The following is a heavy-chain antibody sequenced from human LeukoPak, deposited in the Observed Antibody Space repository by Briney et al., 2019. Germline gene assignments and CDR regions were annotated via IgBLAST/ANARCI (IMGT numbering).Heavy chain of an antibody. CDR1: GFTFDDYS. J-gene: IGHJ3*02. CDR2: INWNGGST. CDR3: ARDRRIVVVTTGAFDI. V-gene: IGHV3-20*04. D-gene: IGHD3-22*01. Sequence: GGSLRLSCAASGFTFDDYSMSWVRRAPGKGLQWVSGINWNGGSTGYADSVKGRFTISRDNAKNSLYLQMNSLRAEDTALYYCARDRRIVVVTTGAFDIWGQGTMVTVSS.